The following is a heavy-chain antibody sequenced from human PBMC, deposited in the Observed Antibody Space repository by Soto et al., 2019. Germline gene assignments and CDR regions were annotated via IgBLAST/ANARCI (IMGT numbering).Heavy chain of an antibody. CDR2: IYPGDSDT. Sequence: GESLKISCKGSGYSFTSFWIGCVRQMPGKGLEWMGIIYPGDSDTRYSPSFQGQVTISADKSISTAYLQWSSLKASDTAMYYCARLRDHISRDFDYWGQGTLVTVSS. CDR3: ARLRDHISRDFDY. D-gene: IGHD3-10*01. V-gene: IGHV5-51*01. J-gene: IGHJ4*02. CDR1: GYSFTSFW.